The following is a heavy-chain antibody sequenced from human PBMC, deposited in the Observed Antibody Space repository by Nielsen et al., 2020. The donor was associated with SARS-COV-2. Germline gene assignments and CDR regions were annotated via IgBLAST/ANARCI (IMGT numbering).Heavy chain of an antibody. Sequence: GESLKISCAASGFTFSSYAMSWVRQAPGKGLEGVSAISGSGGSTYYADSVKGRFTISRDNSKNTLYLQMNSLRAEDTAVYYCAKEDPITIFGVVIIEGVDYWGQGTLVTVSS. D-gene: IGHD3-3*01. CDR2: ISGSGGST. CDR3: AKEDPITIFGVVIIEGVDY. CDR1: GFTFSSYA. J-gene: IGHJ4*02. V-gene: IGHV3-23*01.